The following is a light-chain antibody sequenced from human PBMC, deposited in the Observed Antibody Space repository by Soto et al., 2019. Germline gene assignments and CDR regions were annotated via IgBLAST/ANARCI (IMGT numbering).Light chain of an antibody. CDR1: SSNIGAGYD. CDR2: GNS. Sequence: QSVLTQPPSVSRAPGQRVTISCTGSSSNIGAGYDVHWYQQFPGTAPKRLIYGNSNRPSGVPDRFSGSKSGTSASLAITGLQAEDEADYYCQSYDSSLSGVFGSGTKVTVL. J-gene: IGLJ1*01. CDR3: QSYDSSLSGV. V-gene: IGLV1-40*01.